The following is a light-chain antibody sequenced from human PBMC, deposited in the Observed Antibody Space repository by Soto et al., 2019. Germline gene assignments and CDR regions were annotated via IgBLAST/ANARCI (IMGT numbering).Light chain of an antibody. Sequence: EVVMTQSPAALSVSPGERATLFCRASHSVSSNVAWYQQKPGQAPRLLIYGASTRATGIPARFRGSGSGTEFTLSISSLQSEDFAVYYCQQYSNWPPSITFGQGTRLEIK. CDR2: GAS. CDR1: HSVSSN. V-gene: IGKV3-15*01. J-gene: IGKJ5*01. CDR3: QQYSNWPPSIT.